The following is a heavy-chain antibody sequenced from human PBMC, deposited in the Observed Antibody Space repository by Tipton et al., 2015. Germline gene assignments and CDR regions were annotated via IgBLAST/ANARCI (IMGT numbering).Heavy chain of an antibody. CDR2: IYYSGST. V-gene: IGHV4-59*01. CDR3: ARGMTTVPKGAFDI. CDR1: GGSISSYY. J-gene: IGHJ3*02. Sequence: PGLVKPSETLSLACTVSGGSISSYYWSWIRQPPGKGLEWIGYIYYSGSTNYNPSLKSRVTISGDTSKNQFSLKLSSVTAADTAVYYCARGMTTVPKGAFDIWGQGTMVTVSS. D-gene: IGHD4-17*01.